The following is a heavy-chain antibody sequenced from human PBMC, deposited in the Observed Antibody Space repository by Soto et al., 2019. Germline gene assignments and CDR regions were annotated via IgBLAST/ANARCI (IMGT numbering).Heavy chain of an antibody. CDR3: ARDKGDGSGSYYGY. V-gene: IGHV1-18*01. CDR2: ITAYNGNT. CDR1: GYTFTSYG. D-gene: IGHD3-10*01. Sequence: QVQLVQSGAEVNKPGASVKVSCKASGYTFTSYGISWVRQAPGQGLEWMGWITAYNGNTNYAQKLQGRVTMTTDTSTSTVYMEVRSLRSDDTAVYYCARDKGDGSGSYYGYWGQGTLVTVSS. J-gene: IGHJ4*02.